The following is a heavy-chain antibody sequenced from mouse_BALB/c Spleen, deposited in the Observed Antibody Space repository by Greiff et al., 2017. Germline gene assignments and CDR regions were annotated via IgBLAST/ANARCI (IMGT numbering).Heavy chain of an antibody. CDR2: INPSNGGT. CDR1: GYTFTSYY. V-gene: IGHV1S81*02. Sequence: QVQLQQSGAELVRPGTSVKISCKASGYTFTSYYMYWVKQRPGQGLEWIGEINPSNGGTNFNEKFKSKATLTVDKSSSTAYMQLSSLTSEDSAVYYCTRSGTGTLFAYWGQGTLVTVSA. CDR3: TRSGTGTLFAY. J-gene: IGHJ3*01. D-gene: IGHD4-1*01.